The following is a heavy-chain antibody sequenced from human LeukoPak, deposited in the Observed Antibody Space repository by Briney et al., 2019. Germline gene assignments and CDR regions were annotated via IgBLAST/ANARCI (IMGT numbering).Heavy chain of an antibody. CDR1: GYSFTRYW. J-gene: IGHJ4*02. Sequence: GESLKISCKCGGYSFTRYWIGWVRQMPGKGLEWMGIIYPGDSDTRYSPSFQGQVTISAEKSISTAYLQWSSLKASDTAIYYCAKNTGEGNYFDYWGQGTLVTVSS. V-gene: IGHV5-51*01. D-gene: IGHD3-16*01. CDR3: AKNTGEGNYFDY. CDR2: IYPGDSDT.